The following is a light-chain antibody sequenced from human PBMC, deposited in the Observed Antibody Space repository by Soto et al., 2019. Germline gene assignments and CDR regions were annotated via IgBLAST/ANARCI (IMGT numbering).Light chain of an antibody. Sequence: DIKMTQSPSSLSASVGDRVPITCRASQGISNFLAWYQQKPGKVPKLLIYAESTLQSGGPSRFSGSVSGTDFTLTISSLQPEDVATYFCHRYNSVPLTFGGGTKVDIK. CDR3: HRYNSVPLT. CDR1: QGISNF. CDR2: AES. J-gene: IGKJ4*01. V-gene: IGKV1-27*01.